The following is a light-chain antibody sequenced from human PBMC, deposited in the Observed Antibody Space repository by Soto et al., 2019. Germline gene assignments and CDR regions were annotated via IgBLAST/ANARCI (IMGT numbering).Light chain of an antibody. Sequence: DIQMTQSPYTLSASVGDGVTLTCRASQSIGSWLAWYQQKPGKAPQLLIYKATNSQSGVPSRFSGSGSGTDFSLTISSLQPVDSATYFCQQYNDFQYTFGPGTKLEI. V-gene: IGKV1-5*03. CDR3: QQYNDFQYT. J-gene: IGKJ2*01. CDR1: QSIGSW. CDR2: KAT.